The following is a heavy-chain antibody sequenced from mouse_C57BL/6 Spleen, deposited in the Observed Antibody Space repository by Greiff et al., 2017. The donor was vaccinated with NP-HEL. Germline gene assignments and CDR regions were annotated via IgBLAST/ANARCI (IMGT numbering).Heavy chain of an antibody. CDR3: ARSRDYLFAY. D-gene: IGHD2-4*01. CDR1: GYTFTSYW. J-gene: IGHJ3*01. V-gene: IGHV1-50*01. Sequence: QVQLQQPGAELVKPGASVKLSCKASGYTFTSYWMQWVKQRPGQGLEWIGEIDPSDSYTNYNQKFKGKATLTVDTSSSPAYMQLSSLTSEDSAVYYCARSRDYLFAYWGQGTLVTVSA. CDR2: IDPSDSYT.